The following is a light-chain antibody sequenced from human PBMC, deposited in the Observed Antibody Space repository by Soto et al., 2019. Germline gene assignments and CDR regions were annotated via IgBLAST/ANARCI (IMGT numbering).Light chain of an antibody. CDR3: QQRSNWPRT. Sequence: EIALTQSPATLSLSPGERATLSCRASQSVSSNLAWYQHKPGQAPRLLIYDASDRATGIPARFSGTGSGTDFALSISSLEPEDFAVYYCQQRSNWPRTFGQGTKV. CDR2: DAS. CDR1: QSVSSN. J-gene: IGKJ1*01. V-gene: IGKV3-11*01.